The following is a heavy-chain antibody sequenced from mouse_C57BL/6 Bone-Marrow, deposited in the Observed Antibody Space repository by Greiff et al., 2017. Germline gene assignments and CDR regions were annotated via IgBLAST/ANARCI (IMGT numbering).Heavy chain of an antibody. CDR3: ARDSNYVWFAY. Sequence: QVQLQQPGAELVMPGASVKLSCKASGYTFTSYWMHWVKQRPGQGLEWIGEIDPTDSYTNYNQKFKGKSTLTVDKSSSTAYMQLSSMTSEDSAVYDCARDSNYVWFAYWGQGTLVTVSA. V-gene: IGHV1-69*01. CDR2: IDPTDSYT. J-gene: IGHJ3*01. CDR1: GYTFTSYW. D-gene: IGHD2-5*01.